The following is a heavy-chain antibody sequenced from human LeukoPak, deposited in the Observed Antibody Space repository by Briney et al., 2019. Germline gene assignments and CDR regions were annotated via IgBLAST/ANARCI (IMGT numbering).Heavy chain of an antibody. CDR3: ARRGHGYGSPFDY. D-gene: IGHD5-18*01. V-gene: IGHV3-66*04. CDR1: GFTVSSNY. J-gene: IGHJ4*02. Sequence: GGSLRLSCAASGFTVSSNYMNWVRQAPGKGLEWVSMIYPNGNTFYTDSVKGRFTISRDNSKNTLDLQMTSLRAEDTAVYYCARRGHGYGSPFDYWGQGTLVTVSS. CDR2: IYPNGNT.